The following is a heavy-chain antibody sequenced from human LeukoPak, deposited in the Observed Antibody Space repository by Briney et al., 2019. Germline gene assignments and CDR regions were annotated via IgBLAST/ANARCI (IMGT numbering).Heavy chain of an antibody. CDR2: ISGSGGST. J-gene: IGHJ3*02. CDR3: ARERDYYDSSGYYQGHDASDI. D-gene: IGHD3-22*01. V-gene: IGHV3-23*01. Sequence: GGSLRLSCAASGFTFSSYAMSWVRQAPGKGLEWVSAISGSGGSTYYADSVKGRFTISRDNSKNTLYLQMNSLRAEDTAVYYCARERDYYDSSGYYQGHDASDIWGQGTMVTVSS. CDR1: GFTFSSYA.